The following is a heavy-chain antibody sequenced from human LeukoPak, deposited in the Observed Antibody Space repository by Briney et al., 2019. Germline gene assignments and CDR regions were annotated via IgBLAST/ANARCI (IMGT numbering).Heavy chain of an antibody. J-gene: IGHJ4*02. CDR1: GGSISSYY. CDR2: IYYSGST. Sequence: PSETLSLTCTVSGGSISSYYWSWIRQPPGKGLEWIGYIYYSGSTNYNPSLKSRVTISVETSKNQFSLKLSSVTAADTAVYYCAGSTYYYDSSGYYPYYFDYWDQGTLVTVSS. V-gene: IGHV4-59*08. D-gene: IGHD3-22*01. CDR3: AGSTYYYDSSGYYPYYFDY.